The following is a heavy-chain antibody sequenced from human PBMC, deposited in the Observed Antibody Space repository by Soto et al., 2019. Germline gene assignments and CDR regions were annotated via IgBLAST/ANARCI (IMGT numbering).Heavy chain of an antibody. D-gene: IGHD5-18*01. J-gene: IGHJ6*02. Sequence: PSETLSLTCTVSGGSVSSGSSYWIWLSQPPGQGLEWIGCVYYSGTSNYNPSLKRPVTISVDTSTNQFSLKLRSATAAVTDANFCAKARQEYSNGYYYYHGMDVWGQGTTVTVSS. V-gene: IGHV4-61*01. CDR3: AKARQEYSNGYYYYHGMDV. CDR2: VYYSGTS. CDR1: GGSVSSGSSY.